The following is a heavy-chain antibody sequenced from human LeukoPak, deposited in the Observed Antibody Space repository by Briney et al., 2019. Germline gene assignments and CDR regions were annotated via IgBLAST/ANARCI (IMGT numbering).Heavy chain of an antibody. CDR3: AREEYFWSGYYSPIDY. V-gene: IGHV1-2*06. J-gene: IGHJ4*02. Sequence: GASVKVSCKASGYTFTGYYMHWVRQAPGQGLEWMGRIDPNSGGTNYAQKFQGRVTMTRDTSISTAYMELSRLRSDDTAVYYCAREEYFWSGYYSPIDYWGQGTLVTVSS. CDR2: IDPNSGGT. D-gene: IGHD3-3*01. CDR1: GYTFTGYY.